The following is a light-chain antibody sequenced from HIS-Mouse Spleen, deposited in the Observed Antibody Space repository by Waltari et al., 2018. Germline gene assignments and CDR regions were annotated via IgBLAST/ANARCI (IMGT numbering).Light chain of an antibody. V-gene: IGLV2-11*01. Sequence: QSALTQPRSVSGSPGPSVTISCTGTSSNVGGYNSVSWYQQHPGKAPTLMIYDVSKRPSGVPDRFSGSKSGNTASLTISGLQAEDEADYYCCSYAGSYTGVFGTGTKVTVL. CDR1: SSNVGGYNS. CDR2: DVS. J-gene: IGLJ1*01. CDR3: CSYAGSYTGV.